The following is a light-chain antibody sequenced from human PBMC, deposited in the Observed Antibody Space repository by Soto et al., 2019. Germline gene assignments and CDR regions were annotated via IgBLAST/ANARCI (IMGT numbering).Light chain of an antibody. Sequence: QSALAQPASVSGSPGQSVTISCTGTSGFVGSFSLVSWYQQHPGKAPKVMISEGNRRPSGVPDRFSGSTSVNSASLTISGLQADDEADYYCCLYIGATTYVFGTGTKVTVL. CDR2: EGN. V-gene: IGLV2-23*01. J-gene: IGLJ1*01. CDR1: SGFVGSFSL. CDR3: CLYIGATTYV.